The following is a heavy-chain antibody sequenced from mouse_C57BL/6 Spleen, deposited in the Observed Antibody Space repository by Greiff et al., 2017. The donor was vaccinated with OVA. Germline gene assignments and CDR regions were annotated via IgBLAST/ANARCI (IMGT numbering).Heavy chain of an antibody. J-gene: IGHJ3*01. V-gene: IGHV5-4*01. CDR1: GFTFSSYA. CDR3: ARGGGLDPFAY. CDR2: ISDGGSYT. Sequence: EVHLVESGGGLVKPGGSLELSCAASGFTFSSYAMSWVRQTPEKRLEWVATISDGGSYTYYPDNVKGRFTISRDNAKNNLYLQMSHLKSEDTAMYYCARGGGLDPFAYWGQGTLVTVSA.